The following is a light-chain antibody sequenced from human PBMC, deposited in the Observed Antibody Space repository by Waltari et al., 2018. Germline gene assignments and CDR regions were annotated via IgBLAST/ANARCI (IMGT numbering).Light chain of an antibody. CDR1: QSLSSTY. CDR2: YAT. Sequence: EIVLTRSPGTLSLSPGHRACLSSRASQSLSSTYLAWYQQKPGQATRLLIYYATSRSTGIPDRFSSSGSCTDFTLIIIRLEPEDFGVYYWQQCGSPPPTFGGGTKLQIK. CDR3: QQCGSPPPT. V-gene: IGKV3-20*01. J-gene: IGKJ4*01.